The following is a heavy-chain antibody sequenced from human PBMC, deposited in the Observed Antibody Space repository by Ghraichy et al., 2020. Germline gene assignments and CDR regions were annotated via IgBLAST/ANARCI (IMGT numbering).Heavy chain of an antibody. Sequence: GESLNISCAASGFTFSSYAMTWVRQAPGKGLEWVSAISGSGGSTYYADSVKGRFTISRDNSKNTLYLQMNSLRADDTAVYYCAKVGWTYDILTGYYEYWGQGTLVTVSS. V-gene: IGHV3-23*01. CDR1: GFTFSSYA. CDR3: AKVGWTYDILTGYYEY. J-gene: IGHJ4*02. CDR2: ISGSGGST. D-gene: IGHD3-9*01.